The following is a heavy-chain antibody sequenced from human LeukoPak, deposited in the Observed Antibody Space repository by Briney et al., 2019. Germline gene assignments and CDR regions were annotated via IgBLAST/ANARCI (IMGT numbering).Heavy chain of an antibody. Sequence: SETLSLTCTVSGVSISSSNSYWGWIRQPPGKGLEWIGEINHSGSTNYNPSLKSRVTISVDTSKNQFSLKLSSVTAADTAVYYCARHWYYYGSGSYYTRPSYYYYMDVWGKGTTVTISS. CDR3: ARHWYYYGSGSYYTRPSYYYYMDV. CDR2: INHSGST. CDR1: GVSISSSNSY. J-gene: IGHJ6*03. V-gene: IGHV4-39*01. D-gene: IGHD3-10*01.